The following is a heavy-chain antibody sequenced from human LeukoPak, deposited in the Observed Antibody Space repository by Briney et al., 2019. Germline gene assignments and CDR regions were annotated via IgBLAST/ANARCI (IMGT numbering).Heavy chain of an antibody. CDR3: ARDFSLIVVVPAATFDY. Sequence: HPGRSLRLSCAASGFTFSSYAMHWVRQAPGEGLEYVSAISSNGGSTYYANSVKGRFTISRDNSKNTLYLQMNSLRAEDTAVYYCARDFSLIVVVPAATFDYWGQGTLVTVSS. J-gene: IGHJ4*02. CDR2: ISSNGGST. D-gene: IGHD2-2*01. V-gene: IGHV3-64*01. CDR1: GFTFSSYA.